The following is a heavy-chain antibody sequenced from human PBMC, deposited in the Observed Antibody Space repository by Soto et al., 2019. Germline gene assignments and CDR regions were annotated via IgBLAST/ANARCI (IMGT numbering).Heavy chain of an antibody. CDR2: ISYHGSDK. Sequence: QVQLVESGGGVVQPGRSLRLSCAASGFTFSNYGMHWVRQAPGKGLEWVAVISYHGSDKYYADSVKGRFTISRDNSKNTLYLQMDSLRAXXTXXXXXXXXXLTTTVTTVGYWGQGTLVTVSS. J-gene: IGHJ4*02. CDR1: GFTFSNYG. CDR3: XXXXLTTTVTTVGY. D-gene: IGHD4-17*01. V-gene: IGHV3-30*03.